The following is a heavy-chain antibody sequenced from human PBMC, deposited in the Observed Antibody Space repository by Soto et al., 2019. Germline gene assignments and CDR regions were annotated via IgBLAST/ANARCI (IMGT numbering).Heavy chain of an antibody. V-gene: IGHV3-7*01. J-gene: IGHJ4*02. CDR1: GFTFSTYW. CDR2: IKQDGSEK. Sequence: GWSLRLSCAVSGFTFSTYWMSWVRQAPGKGLEWVANIKQDGSEKYYVDSVKGRFTISRDNAKNSLYLQMNSLRAEDTAVYYCARDETYYYGSGPVGGQGTLVTVSS. D-gene: IGHD3-10*01. CDR3: ARDETYYYGSGPV.